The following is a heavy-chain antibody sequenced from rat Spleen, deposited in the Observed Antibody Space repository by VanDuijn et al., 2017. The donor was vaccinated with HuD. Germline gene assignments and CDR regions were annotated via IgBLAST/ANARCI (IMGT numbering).Heavy chain of an antibody. CDR2: ISTSGSRT. CDR1: GFTFSNYY. V-gene: IGHV5-25*01. D-gene: IGHD4-3*01. Sequence: EVQLVESGGGLVQPGRSLKLSCAASGFTFSNYYMAWVRQAPKKGLEWVATISTSGSRTYYPDSVKGRFTISRDNAKSSLYLQMNSLKSEDTATYYCARQDYSGYRDYVMDDWGQGASVTVSS. CDR3: ARQDYSGYRDYVMDD. J-gene: IGHJ4*01.